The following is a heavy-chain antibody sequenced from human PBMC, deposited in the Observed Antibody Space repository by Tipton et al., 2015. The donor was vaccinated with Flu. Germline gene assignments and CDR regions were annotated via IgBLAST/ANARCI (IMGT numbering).Heavy chain of an antibody. CDR1: GFIFDDYG. Sequence: AVSGFIFDDYGMHWVRQAPGKGLEWVSLISGDGYDTSYTDSVKGRFTVSRDNSKNSLDLQMTSLTTEDTALYYCAKDYGDYGYYHYGMDVWGQGTTVSVSS. J-gene: IGHJ6*02. CDR3: AKDYGDYGYYHYGMDV. CDR2: ISGDGYDT. D-gene: IGHD4-17*01. V-gene: IGHV3-43*02.